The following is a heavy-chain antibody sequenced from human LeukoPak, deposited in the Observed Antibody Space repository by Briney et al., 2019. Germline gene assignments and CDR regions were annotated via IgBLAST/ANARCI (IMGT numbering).Heavy chain of an antibody. V-gene: IGHV3-30*02. D-gene: IGHD3-3*01. J-gene: IGHJ4*02. Sequence: SLTLSCPLATLTFSSICTQWDSPPANKWREWEASIWYDGSNKYYADSVKGRFTISRDNAKNSLYLQMNSLRAEDTALYYCAKGTLDSYYDFWSGYYAAFDYWGQGTLVTVSS. CDR1: TLTFSSIC. CDR2: IWYDGSNK. CDR3: AKGTLDSYYDFWSGYYAAFDY.